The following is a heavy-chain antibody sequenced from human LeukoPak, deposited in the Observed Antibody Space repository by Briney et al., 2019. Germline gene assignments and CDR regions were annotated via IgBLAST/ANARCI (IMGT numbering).Heavy chain of an antibody. CDR2: IYYSGST. Sequence: PSQTLSLTCAVSGGSISSGGYSWSWIRQHPGKGLEWIGYIYYSGSTYYNPSLKSRVTISVDTSKNQFSLKLSSVTAADTAVYYCARGGDTALVYDYWGQGTLVTVSS. CDR1: GGSISSGGYS. V-gene: IGHV4-31*11. J-gene: IGHJ4*02. CDR3: ARGGDTALVYDY. D-gene: IGHD5-18*01.